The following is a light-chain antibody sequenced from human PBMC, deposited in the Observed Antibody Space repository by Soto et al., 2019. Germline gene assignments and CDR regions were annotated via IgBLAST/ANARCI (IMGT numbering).Light chain of an antibody. CDR2: GAS. V-gene: IGKV3-20*01. CDR1: QSISSNF. Sequence: EIVLTQSPGTLSLSPGEGATLSCRASQSISSNFLAWYQQKRGQAPRLLIHGASNRATGIPDRFSGSGSGTDFTLTITRLEPEDFAAYYCQQYGGSPRTFGQGTKVEVK. CDR3: QQYGGSPRT. J-gene: IGKJ1*01.